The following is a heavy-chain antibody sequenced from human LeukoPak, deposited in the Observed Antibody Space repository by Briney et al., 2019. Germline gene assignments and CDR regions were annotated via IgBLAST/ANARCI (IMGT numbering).Heavy chain of an antibody. Sequence: ASVKVSCKASGYTFTSYGIRWVRQAPGQGLEWAGWISANNGDTDYAQKFQARVTMTTDTSASTAYMELRSLRSDDTAVYYCARESHVTREDSWGQGTLVIVSS. J-gene: IGHJ4*02. CDR3: ARESHVTREDS. D-gene: IGHD1-26*01. CDR2: ISANNGDT. CDR1: GYTFTSYG. V-gene: IGHV1-18*01.